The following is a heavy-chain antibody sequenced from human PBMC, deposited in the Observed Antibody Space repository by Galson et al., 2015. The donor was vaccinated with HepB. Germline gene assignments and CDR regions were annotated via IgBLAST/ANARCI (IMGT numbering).Heavy chain of an antibody. Sequence: SVKVSCKASGYTFSDYFIHWVRQAPGQGLEWMGEINTNNGVTNYAQNFRGRVTITRDTSISTAYLKMSRLKSDDTAMYYCAGDPANGVSDAFHMWGQGTMVTVSS. J-gene: IGHJ3*02. CDR3: AGDPANGVSDAFHM. D-gene: IGHD2-8*01. CDR1: GYTFSDYF. CDR2: INTNNGVT. V-gene: IGHV1-2*02.